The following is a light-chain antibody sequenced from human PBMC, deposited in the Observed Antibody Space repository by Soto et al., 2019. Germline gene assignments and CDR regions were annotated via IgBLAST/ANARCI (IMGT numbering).Light chain of an antibody. CDR1: QSVGTS. CDR3: QQRSNWPPIT. CDR2: DAS. Sequence: EIVLTQSPATLSLSPGERATFSCKASQSVGTSLAWFQQKPGQAPRLLIYDASNRATGIPARFSGSGSGTDFTLTISSLEPEDFAVYYCQQRSNWPPITFGQGTRLEIK. V-gene: IGKV3-11*01. J-gene: IGKJ5*01.